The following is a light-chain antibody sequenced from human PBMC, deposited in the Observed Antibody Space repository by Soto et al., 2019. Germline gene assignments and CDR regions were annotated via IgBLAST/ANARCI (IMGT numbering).Light chain of an antibody. CDR3: QQYNAYPWT. CDR1: QSISSW. Sequence: DIQMTQSPSTLSASVGDRVTITCRASQSISSWLAWYQQKPGKAPKLLMYDASSLDSGVPSRFSGSGSGTEFTLTICSLQPDDFATYYCQQYNAYPWTFGQGTKVEIK. V-gene: IGKV1-5*01. J-gene: IGKJ1*01. CDR2: DAS.